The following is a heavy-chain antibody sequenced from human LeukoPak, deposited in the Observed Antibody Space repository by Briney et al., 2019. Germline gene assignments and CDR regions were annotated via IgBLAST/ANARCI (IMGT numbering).Heavy chain of an antibody. D-gene: IGHD3-22*01. CDR1: GYTFTGYY. Sequence: ASVKVSFKASGYTFTGYYMHWVRQAPGQGLEWMGWINPNSAGTNYAQKFQGRVTMTRDTSISTAYMELSRLRSDDTAVYYCAREDKYYYDSSGYPSYYMDVWGKGTTVTISS. CDR2: INPNSAGT. J-gene: IGHJ6*03. CDR3: AREDKYYYDSSGYPSYYMDV. V-gene: IGHV1-2*02.